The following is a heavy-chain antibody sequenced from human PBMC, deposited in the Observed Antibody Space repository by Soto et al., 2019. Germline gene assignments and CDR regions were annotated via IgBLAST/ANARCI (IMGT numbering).Heavy chain of an antibody. V-gene: IGHV1-18*01. CDR1: GYTFISHG. D-gene: IGHD3-16*01. Sequence: QAQLVQSGAEVKKLGASVKVSCKASGYTFISHGISWVRQAPGQGLEWMGWIKVYNGNTNYAQNRQGRVTKTTHTTTRTAYMERRSLRSDDTAVYYWGRGGGGGGIDYWGQGTLVTVSS. CDR3: GRGGGGGGIDY. CDR2: IKVYNGNT. J-gene: IGHJ4*02.